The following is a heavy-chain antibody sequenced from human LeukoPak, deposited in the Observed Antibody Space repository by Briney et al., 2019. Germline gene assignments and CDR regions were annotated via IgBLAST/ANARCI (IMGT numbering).Heavy chain of an antibody. D-gene: IGHD5-18*01. CDR3: ARGNLNTELYYYYGMDV. CDR2: IVPIFGTA. Sequence: GASVKVSCKASGGTFSSYAISWVRQAPGQGLEWMGGIVPIFGTANYAQKFQGRVTITADESTSTAYMELSSLRSEDTAVYYCARGNLNTELYYYYGMDVWGQGTTAIVSS. J-gene: IGHJ6*02. CDR1: GGTFSSYA. V-gene: IGHV1-69*13.